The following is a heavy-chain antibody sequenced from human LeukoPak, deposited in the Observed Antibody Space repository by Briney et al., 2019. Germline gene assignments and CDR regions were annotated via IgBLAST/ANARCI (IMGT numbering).Heavy chain of an antibody. J-gene: IGHJ4*02. D-gene: IGHD3-10*01. CDR2: ISYDGSNK. Sequence: PGGSLRLSCAASGFTFSSYAMHWVRQAPGKGLEWVAVISYDGSNKYYADSVKGRFTISRDNSKNTLYLQMNSLRAEDTAVYYCARWARADSDYWGQGTLVTVSS. CDR3: ARWARADSDY. CDR1: GFTFSSYA. V-gene: IGHV3-30*14.